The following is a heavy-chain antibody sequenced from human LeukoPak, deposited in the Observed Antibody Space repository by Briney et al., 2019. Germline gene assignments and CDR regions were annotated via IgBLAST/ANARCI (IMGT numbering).Heavy chain of an antibody. D-gene: IGHD5-12*01. CDR3: ARVGGYSGYDTPYYFDY. Sequence: ASVKVSCKASGGTFSSYAISWVRQAPGQGLEWMGGIIPIFGTANYAQEFQGRVTITADESTSTAYMELSSLRSEDTAVYYCARVGGYSGYDTPYYFDYWGQGTLVTVSS. CDR1: GGTFSSYA. V-gene: IGHV1-69*01. J-gene: IGHJ4*02. CDR2: IIPIFGTA.